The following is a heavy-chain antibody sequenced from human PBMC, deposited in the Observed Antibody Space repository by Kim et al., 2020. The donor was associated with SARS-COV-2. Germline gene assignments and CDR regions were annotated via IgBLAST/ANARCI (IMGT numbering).Heavy chain of an antibody. J-gene: IGHJ6*02. CDR2: ITADPVSK. CDR1: GFTFSNYA. Sequence: GGSLRLSCAASGFTFSNYAMNWVRQAPGKGLEWVPPITADPVSKYTVDSVKGRFTISRDNSKNTLSLKMSSLRAEDTAVYYCATAVSQTYYYGMDVWGQGTTVTVSS. V-gene: IGHV3-23*01. CDR3: ATAVSQTYYYGMDV. D-gene: IGHD2-8*01.